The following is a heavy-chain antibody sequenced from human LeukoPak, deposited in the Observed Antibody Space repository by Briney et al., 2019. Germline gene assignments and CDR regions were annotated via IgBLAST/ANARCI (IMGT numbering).Heavy chain of an antibody. CDR3: ARLTLYQGYYFDY. D-gene: IGHD3-16*02. CDR2: IYYSGST. J-gene: IGHJ4*02. Sequence: SETLSLTCTVSGGSISSSSYYWGWIRQPPGKGLEWIGSIYYSGSTYYNPSLKSRVTISVDTSKNQFSLKLSSVTAADTAVYYCARLTLYQGYYFDYWGQGTLVTVSS. V-gene: IGHV4-39*01. CDR1: GGSISSSSYY.